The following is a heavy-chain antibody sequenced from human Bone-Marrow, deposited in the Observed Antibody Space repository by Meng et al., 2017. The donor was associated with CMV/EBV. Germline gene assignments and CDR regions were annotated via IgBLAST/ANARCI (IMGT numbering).Heavy chain of an antibody. CDR1: GGTFSSYA. CDR3: ASLDGAAGTGY. J-gene: IGHJ4*02. D-gene: IGHD6-13*01. V-gene: IGHV1-69*05. Sequence: SVKVSCKASGGTFSSYAISWVRQAPGQGLEWMGGIIPIFGTANYAQKFQGRVTITTDESTSTAYMELSSLRSEDTAVYYRASLDGAAGTGYWGQGTLVTVSS. CDR2: IIPIFGTA.